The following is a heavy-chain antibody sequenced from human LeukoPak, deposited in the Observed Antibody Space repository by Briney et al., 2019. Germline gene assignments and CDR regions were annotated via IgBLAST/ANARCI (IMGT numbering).Heavy chain of an antibody. D-gene: IGHD3-22*01. V-gene: IGHV3-23*01. J-gene: IGHJ4*02. CDR1: GFTFSSYA. CDR3: AKETGYYDSSGYYSRFDY. CDR2: ISGSGGST. Sequence: GGSLRLSCAASGFTFSSYAMSWVREAPEPGLEWVSAISGSGGSTYYADSVKGRFTISRDNSKNTLYLQMNSLRAEDTAVYYCAKETGYYDSSGYYSRFDYWGQGTLVTVSS.